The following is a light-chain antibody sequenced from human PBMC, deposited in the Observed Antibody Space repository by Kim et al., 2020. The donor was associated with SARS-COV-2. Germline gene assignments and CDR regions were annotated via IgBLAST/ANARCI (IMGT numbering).Light chain of an antibody. CDR2: DVS. CDR1: TSDVVGYNY. J-gene: IGLJ2*01. Sequence: QSFTNSCTGTTSDVVGYNYVVSYQQHPGKDPNHMMYDVSNRPSGVSTRLSGSKTGNKAALTISGLQDEDEDDDYCSSYTSSSTLEVFGGGTKLTVL. CDR3: SSYTSSSTLEV. V-gene: IGLV2-14*03.